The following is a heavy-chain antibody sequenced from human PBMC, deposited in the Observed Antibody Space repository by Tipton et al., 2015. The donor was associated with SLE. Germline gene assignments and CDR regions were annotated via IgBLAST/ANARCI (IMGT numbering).Heavy chain of an antibody. CDR3: ARDLIRACYFDY. CDR2: IYYSGST. J-gene: IGHJ4*02. CDR1: GGSISSSSYY. D-gene: IGHD3-10*01. V-gene: IGHV4-39*07. Sequence: TLSLTCTVSGGSISSSSYYWGWIRQPPGKGLEWIGSIYYSGSTYYNPSLKSRVTISVDTSKNQFSLKLSSVTAADTAVYYCARDLIRACYFDYWGQGTLVTVSS.